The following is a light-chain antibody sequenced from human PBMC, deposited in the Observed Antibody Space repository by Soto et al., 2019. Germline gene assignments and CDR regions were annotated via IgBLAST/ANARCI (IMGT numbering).Light chain of an antibody. J-gene: IGKJ1*01. CDR3: QQYNSYWT. Sequence: DIQMTQSPSSLSASVGDRVTITCRASQSISSYLNWYKQKPGKAPKLLIYAASSLQSGVPQRFSGSGSGTEFTLTIRSLKTDDFSTYYCQQYNSYWTFGQGTKLDIK. CDR2: AAS. CDR1: QSISSY. V-gene: IGKV1-39*01.